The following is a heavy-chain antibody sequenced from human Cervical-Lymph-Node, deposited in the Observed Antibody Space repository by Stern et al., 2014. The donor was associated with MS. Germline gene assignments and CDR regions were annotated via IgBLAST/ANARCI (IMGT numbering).Heavy chain of an antibody. Sequence: VQLGQSGGDLVHPGGSLTLSCAVSGFTFNSYNMNWVRQSPGKGLEWASYISSSSSTIYYADSVRGRFTISRDNAKNSLYLRMNSLRAEDTAVYYCVREGLNGDFDYWGQGTLVTVSS. D-gene: IGHD4-17*01. CDR3: VREGLNGDFDY. V-gene: IGHV3-48*01. CDR1: GFTFNSYN. J-gene: IGHJ4*02. CDR2: ISSSSSTI.